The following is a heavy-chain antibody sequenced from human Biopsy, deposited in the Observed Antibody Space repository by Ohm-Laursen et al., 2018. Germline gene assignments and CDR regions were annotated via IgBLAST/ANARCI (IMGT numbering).Heavy chain of an antibody. CDR3: ARFPLGAYDDSGSYRAVEHWYFDL. D-gene: IGHD3-22*01. V-gene: IGHV1-69*06. J-gene: IGHJ2*01. Sequence: SSVKVSCKASGGTFTNHAVGWVRQAPGQGLEWVGRSIPLFNTANYADKFQGRVTLTADKSTTTAYMELSSLRSEDTAIYYCARFPLGAYDDSGSYRAVEHWYFDLWGRGTLVTVSS. CDR1: GGTFTNHA. CDR2: SIPLFNTA.